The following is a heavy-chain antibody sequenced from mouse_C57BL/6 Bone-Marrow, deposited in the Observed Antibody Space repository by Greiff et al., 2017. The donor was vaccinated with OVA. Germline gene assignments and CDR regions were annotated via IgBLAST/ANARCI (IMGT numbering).Heavy chain of an antibody. CDR2: ISNGGGST. J-gene: IGHJ4*01. CDR3: ARHGSIYYAMDY. Sequence: EVKLVESGGGLVQPGGSLKLSCAASGFTFSDYYMYWVRQTPEKRLEWVAYISNGGGSTYYPDTVKGRFTISRDNAKNTLYLQMSRLTSEDTAMYYCARHGSIYYAMDYWGQGTSVTVSS. CDR1: GFTFSDYY. V-gene: IGHV5-12*01. D-gene: IGHD2-10*02.